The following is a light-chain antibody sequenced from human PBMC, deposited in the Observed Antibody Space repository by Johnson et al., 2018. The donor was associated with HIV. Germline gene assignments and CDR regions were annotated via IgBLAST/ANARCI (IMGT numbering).Light chain of an antibody. CDR2: DNN. CDR1: SSNIGNNY. J-gene: IGLJ1*01. V-gene: IGLV1-51*01. Sequence: QSVLTQPPSVSAAPGQKVTISCSGSSSNIGNNYVSWYQHLPGRAPKLLIYDNNKRPSGIPDRFSGSKSGTSATLGITGLQTGDEADYYCGTWDSSLSAGLFGTGTKGTVL. CDR3: GTWDSSLSAGL.